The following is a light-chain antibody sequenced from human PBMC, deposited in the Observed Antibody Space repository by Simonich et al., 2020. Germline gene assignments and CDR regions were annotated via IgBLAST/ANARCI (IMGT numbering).Light chain of an antibody. Sequence: QLVLTQSPSASASLGASVQLTCTLSSGHSSYAIAWHQQQPEKGPRYLMKLNSDGSHSQGDGIPDRFSGSSSGAERYLTISSLQSEDEADYYCQTWGTGVVFGGGTKLTVL. J-gene: IGLJ2*01. CDR1: SGHSSYA. CDR2: LNSDGSH. V-gene: IGLV4-69*01. CDR3: QTWGTGVV.